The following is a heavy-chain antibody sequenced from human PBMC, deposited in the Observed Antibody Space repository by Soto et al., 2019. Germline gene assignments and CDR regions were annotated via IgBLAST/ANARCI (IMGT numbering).Heavy chain of an antibody. CDR1: GYTFTSYG. Sequence: ASVKVSCKASGYTFTSYGISWVRQAPGQGLEWMGWISAYNGNTNYAQKLQGRVTMTTDTSTSTAYVELRSLRSDDTAVYYCARVNWPRYYFEYWGQGTLVTVSS. D-gene: IGHD1-1*01. CDR2: ISAYNGNT. J-gene: IGHJ4*02. CDR3: ARVNWPRYYFEY. V-gene: IGHV1-18*01.